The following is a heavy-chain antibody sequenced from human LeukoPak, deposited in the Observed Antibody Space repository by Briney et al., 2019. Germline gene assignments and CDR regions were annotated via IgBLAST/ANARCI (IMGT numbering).Heavy chain of an antibody. Sequence: ASVKVSCKASGGTFSSYAISWVRQAPGQGLEWMGIINPSGGSTSYAQKFQGRVTMTRDTSTSTVYMELSSLRSEDTAVYYCARDRGQIPAANNWFDPWGQGTLVTVSS. CDR3: ARDRGQIPAANNWFDP. D-gene: IGHD2-2*01. J-gene: IGHJ5*02. CDR2: INPSGGST. CDR1: GGTFSSYA. V-gene: IGHV1-46*01.